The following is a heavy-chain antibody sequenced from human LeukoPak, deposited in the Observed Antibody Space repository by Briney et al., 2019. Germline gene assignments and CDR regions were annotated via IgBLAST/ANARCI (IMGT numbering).Heavy chain of an antibody. CDR2: ISSSSSYI. Sequence: GGSLRLSCAASGLTFSSYSMNWVRQAPGKGLEWVSSISSSSSYIYYADSVKGRFTISRDNAKNSLYLQMNSLRAEDTAVYYCARGIAAQPLDYWGQGTLVTVSS. J-gene: IGHJ4*02. CDR1: GLTFSSYS. V-gene: IGHV3-21*01. D-gene: IGHD6-25*01. CDR3: ARGIAAQPLDY.